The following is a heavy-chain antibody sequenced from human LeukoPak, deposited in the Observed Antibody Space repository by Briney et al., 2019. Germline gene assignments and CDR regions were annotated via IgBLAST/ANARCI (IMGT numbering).Heavy chain of an antibody. J-gene: IGHJ4*02. CDR2: ISWNSGSI. CDR1: GFTFDDYA. Sequence: PGRSLRLSCAASGFTFDDYAMRWVRQAPGKGLEWVSGISWNSGSIDYADSVKGRFTVSRDNAKNSLYLQMNSLRAEDMALYYCAKGSGYASSSPFDYWGQGTLVTVSS. D-gene: IGHD6-6*01. CDR3: AKGSGYASSSPFDY. V-gene: IGHV3-9*03.